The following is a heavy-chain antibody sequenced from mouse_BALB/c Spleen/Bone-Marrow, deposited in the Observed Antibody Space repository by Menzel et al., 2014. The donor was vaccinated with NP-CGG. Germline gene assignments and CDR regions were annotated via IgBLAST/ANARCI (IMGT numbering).Heavy chain of an antibody. J-gene: IGHJ4*01. V-gene: IGHV1S81*02. CDR1: GYTFTSYY. Sequence: QVQLQQSGAELVKLGASVKLSRKASGYTFTSYYMYWVKQRPGQGLEWIGEINPSNGGTNFNEKFKSKATLTVDKSSSTAYMQLSSLTSEDSAVYYCTRREYYRYDRAMDYWGQGTSVTVSS. CDR2: INPSNGGT. CDR3: TRREYYRYDRAMDY. D-gene: IGHD2-14*01.